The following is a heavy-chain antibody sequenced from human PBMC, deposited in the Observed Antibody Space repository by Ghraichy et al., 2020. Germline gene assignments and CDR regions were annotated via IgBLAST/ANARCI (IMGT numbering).Heavy chain of an antibody. J-gene: IGHJ4*02. Sequence: SETLSLTCTVSGGSISSYYWSWIRQPAGKGLEWIGRMYSGGSTNYNPSLKSRVTMSVDTSKNQFSLKLSSVTAAVTAVYYCARDGYYYDSSGYYYFDYWGQGTLVTVSS. V-gene: IGHV4-4*07. D-gene: IGHD3-22*01. CDR1: GGSISSYY. CDR3: ARDGYYYDSSGYYYFDY. CDR2: MYSGGST.